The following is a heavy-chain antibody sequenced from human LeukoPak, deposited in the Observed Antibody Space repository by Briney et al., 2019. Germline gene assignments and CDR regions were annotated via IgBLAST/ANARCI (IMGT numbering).Heavy chain of an antibody. CDR2: INPSGGST. V-gene: IGHV1-46*01. D-gene: IGHD3-10*01. CDR1: GYTFTSYY. Sequence: GASVTVSCKASGYTFTSYYMHWVRQAPGQGLEWMGIINPSGGSTSYAQKIQGRVTMTRDMFTSTVYMELSSLRSEDTAVYYCARGGTFTKVVDDYYYYMDVWGKGTTVTVSS. J-gene: IGHJ6*03. CDR3: ARGGTFTKVVDDYYYYMDV.